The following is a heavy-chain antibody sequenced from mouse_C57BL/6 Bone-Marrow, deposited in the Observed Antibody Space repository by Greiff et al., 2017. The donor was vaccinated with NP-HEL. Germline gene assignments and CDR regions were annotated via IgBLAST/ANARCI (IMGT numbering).Heavy chain of an antibody. CDR2: INPYNGGT. Sequence: EVQLVESGPVLVKPGASVKMSCKASGYTFTDYYMNWVKQSHGKSLEWIGVINPYNGGTSYNQKFKGKATLTVDKSSSTAYMELNSLTSEDSAVYYCARGSGHFLYAMDYWGQGTSVTVSS. CDR3: ARGSGHFLYAMDY. D-gene: IGHD3-2*02. V-gene: IGHV1-19*01. J-gene: IGHJ4*01. CDR1: GYTFTDYY.